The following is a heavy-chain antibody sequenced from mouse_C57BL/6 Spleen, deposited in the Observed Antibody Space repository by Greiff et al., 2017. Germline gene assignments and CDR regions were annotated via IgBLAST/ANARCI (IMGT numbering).Heavy chain of an antibody. CDR3: ARGDYDRFAY. J-gene: IGHJ3*01. CDR2: ISSGSSTI. D-gene: IGHD2-4*01. CDR1: GFTFRDYG. Sequence: EVMLVASGGGLVKPGGSLKLSCAASGFTFRDYGMHWVRQAPEKGLEWVAYISSGSSTIYYADTVKGRFTISRDNAKNTLFLQMTSLRSEDTAMYYCARGDYDRFAYWGQGTLVTVSA. V-gene: IGHV5-17*01.